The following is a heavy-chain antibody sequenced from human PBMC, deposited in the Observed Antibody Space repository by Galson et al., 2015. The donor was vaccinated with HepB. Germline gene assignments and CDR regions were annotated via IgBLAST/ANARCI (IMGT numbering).Heavy chain of an antibody. V-gene: IGHV1-18*01. CDR1: GYTFTSYG. Sequence: SVKVSCKASGYTFTSYGISWVRQAPGQGLEWMGWISAYNGNANYAQKLQGRVTMTTDTSTSTAYMELRSLRSDDTAVHYCAATYYDFWSGYPGDGWFDPWGQGTLVTVSS. J-gene: IGHJ5*02. CDR2: ISAYNGNA. D-gene: IGHD3-3*01. CDR3: AATYYDFWSGYPGDGWFDP.